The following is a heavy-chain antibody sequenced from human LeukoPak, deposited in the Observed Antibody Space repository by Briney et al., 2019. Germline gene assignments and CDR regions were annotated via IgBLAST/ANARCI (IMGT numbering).Heavy chain of an antibody. CDR2: MSGSGGVT. Sequence: GGSLRLSCAASGFTFSNYAMSWVRQAPGKGLEWVSGMSGSGGVTYYADSVKGRFTISRDNSKNTLYLQMNSLRAEDTAVYYCAKAGPLRFLEWLLASFDYWGQGTLVTVSS. D-gene: IGHD3-3*01. J-gene: IGHJ4*02. CDR3: AKAGPLRFLEWLLASFDY. CDR1: GFTFSNYA. V-gene: IGHV3-23*01.